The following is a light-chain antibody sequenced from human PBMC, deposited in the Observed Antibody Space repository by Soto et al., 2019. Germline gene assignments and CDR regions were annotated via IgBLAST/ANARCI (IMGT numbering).Light chain of an antibody. CDR2: GAS. Sequence: EIVMTQSPATLSVSPGERATLSCRASQSVGSNLAWYQQKAGQAPRLLIYGASTRATGIPATFSGSGSGTEFTLTISSLQSEDFALYYCQQYNNWPPVTFGQGTRLEIK. CDR3: QQYNNWPPVT. V-gene: IGKV3-15*01. CDR1: QSVGSN. J-gene: IGKJ5*01.